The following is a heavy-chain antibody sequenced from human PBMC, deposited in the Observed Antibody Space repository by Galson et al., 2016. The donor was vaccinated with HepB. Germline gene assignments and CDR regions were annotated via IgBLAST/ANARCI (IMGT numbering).Heavy chain of an antibody. CDR2: INGTGTIT. J-gene: IGHJ6*02. CDR1: FSPYA. V-gene: IGHV3-23*01. Sequence: FSPYAVSWVRQAPGKGLEWVSAINGTGTITKYADSVKGRFTISRDNSKNTMYLQVNSLRAEDTAVYYCARGGLGNYYAYGMDVWDHGTTVTVSS. CDR3: ARGGLGNYYAYGMDV. D-gene: IGHD3/OR15-3a*01.